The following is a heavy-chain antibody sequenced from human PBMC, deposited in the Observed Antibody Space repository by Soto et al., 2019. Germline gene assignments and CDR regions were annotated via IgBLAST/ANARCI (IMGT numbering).Heavy chain of an antibody. D-gene: IGHD4-17*01. CDR2: IYHSGST. Sequence: SETLALTCAVSGGSISSGGYSWSWIRQPPGKGLEWIGYIYHSGSTYYNPSLKSRVTISVDRSKNQFSLKLSSVTAADTAVYYCARASTTGTTLDYWGQGTLVTGSS. V-gene: IGHV4-30-2*01. CDR1: GGSISSGGYS. CDR3: ARASTTGTTLDY. J-gene: IGHJ4*02.